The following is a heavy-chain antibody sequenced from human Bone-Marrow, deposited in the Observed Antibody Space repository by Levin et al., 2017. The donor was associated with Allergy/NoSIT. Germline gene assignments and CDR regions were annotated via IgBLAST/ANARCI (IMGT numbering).Heavy chain of an antibody. J-gene: IGHJ5*02. V-gene: IGHV3-23*01. CDR3: AKDCRHITMVQGVSWPPLWRWFDP. D-gene: IGHD3-10*01. CDR2: ISGSGGST. Sequence: PGGSLRLSCAASGFTFSSYAMSWVRQAPGKGLEWVSAISGSGGSTYYADSVKGRFTISRDNSKNTLYLQMNSLRAEDTAVYYCAKDCRHITMVQGVSWPPLWRWFDPWGQGTLVTVSS. CDR1: GFTFSSYA.